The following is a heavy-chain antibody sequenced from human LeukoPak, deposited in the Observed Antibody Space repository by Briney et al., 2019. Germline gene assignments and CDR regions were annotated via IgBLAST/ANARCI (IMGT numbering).Heavy chain of an antibody. CDR2: INPNSGGT. CDR1: GYTFTGYY. D-gene: IGHD2-2*01. Sequence: ASVKVSCKASGYTFTGYYMHWVRQAHGQGLEWMGWINPNSGGTNYAQKFQGRVTMTRDTSISTAYMELSRLRSDDTAVYYCARVRSFCSSTSCYPSYYFDYWGQGTLVTVSS. V-gene: IGHV1-2*02. CDR3: ARVRSFCSSTSCYPSYYFDY. J-gene: IGHJ4*02.